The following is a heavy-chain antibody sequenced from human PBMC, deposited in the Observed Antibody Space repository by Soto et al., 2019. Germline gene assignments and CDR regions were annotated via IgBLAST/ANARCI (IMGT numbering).Heavy chain of an antibody. V-gene: IGHV3-23*01. CDR2: ISESGVST. CDR1: GFTFSNYA. CDR3: AKSFLGSYHGSGGFNC. Sequence: EVQLLESGGGLVQPGGSLRLSCAASGFTFSNYAMSWVRQAPGKGLEWVSGISESGVSTYYADSVKGRFTISRDNSKSTLYVQMNSLSADDTAVYYCAKSFLGSYHGSGGFNCWGQGALVTVSS. D-gene: IGHD3-10*01. J-gene: IGHJ4*02.